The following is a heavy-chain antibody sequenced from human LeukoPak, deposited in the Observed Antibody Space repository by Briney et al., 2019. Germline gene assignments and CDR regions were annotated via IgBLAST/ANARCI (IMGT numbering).Heavy chain of an antibody. CDR2: IKQDGSGE. J-gene: IGHJ4*02. CDR1: GFTFSSYW. Sequence: PGGSLRLSCVASGFTFSSYWMSWVRQAPGKGLEWVAKIKQDGSGEYYLDSVKGRFTISRDNAKNSLYLQMNSLGAEDTAVYFCTTGYSSGWYNEGNYWGQGTLVTVSS. CDR3: TTGYSSGWYNEGNY. D-gene: IGHD6-19*01. V-gene: IGHV3-7*01.